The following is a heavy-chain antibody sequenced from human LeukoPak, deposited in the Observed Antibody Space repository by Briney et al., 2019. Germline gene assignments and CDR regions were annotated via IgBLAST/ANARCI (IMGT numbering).Heavy chain of an antibody. J-gene: IGHJ4*02. CDR2: IYYSGST. D-gene: IGHD1-26*01. V-gene: IGHV4-31*03. Sequence: SQTLSLTCTVSGGSISSGGYHWSWIRQHPGKGLEWIGYIYYSGSTYYNPSLKSRVTISVDTSKNQFSLKLSSVTAADTAVYYCATQARIVGATGYFDYWGQGTLVTVSS. CDR1: GGSISSGGYH. CDR3: ATQARIVGATGYFDY.